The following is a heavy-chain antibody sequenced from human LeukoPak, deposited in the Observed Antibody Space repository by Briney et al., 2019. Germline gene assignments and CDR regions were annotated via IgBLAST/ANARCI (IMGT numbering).Heavy chain of an antibody. CDR3: ARVVQLGWFDP. J-gene: IGHJ5*02. V-gene: IGHV4-34*01. D-gene: IGHD1-1*01. CDR2: INHSGST. Sequence: PSETLSLTCTVSGGSVTDYYWSWIRQPPGKGLEWIGEINHSGSTNYNPSLKSRVTISVDTSKNQFSLKLSSVTAPNTAVYYCARVVQLGWFDPWGQGTLVTVSS. CDR1: GGSVTDYY.